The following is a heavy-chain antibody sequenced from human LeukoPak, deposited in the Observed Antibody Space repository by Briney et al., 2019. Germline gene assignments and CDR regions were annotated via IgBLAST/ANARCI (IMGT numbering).Heavy chain of an antibody. CDR2: IHYSGRP. Sequence: SETLSLTCTVSGGSIGGHYWTWIRQPPGKGLEWIGQIHYSGRPDYNPSLKSRVTISVDTSKNQLSLKVTSVTGADTAVYYCARFGVDYDMDVWGQGTTVTVSS. V-gene: IGHV4-59*11. CDR1: GGSIGGHY. CDR3: ARFGVDYDMDV. D-gene: IGHD3-16*01. J-gene: IGHJ6*02.